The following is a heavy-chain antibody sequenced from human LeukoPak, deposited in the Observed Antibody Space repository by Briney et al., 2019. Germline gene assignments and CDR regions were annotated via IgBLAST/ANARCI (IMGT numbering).Heavy chain of an antibody. J-gene: IGHJ4*02. Sequence: ASETLSLTCAVYGGSFSSYYWGWIRQPPGKGLEWIGSIYYSGSTYYNPSLKSRVTISVDTSKNQFSLKLSSVTAADTAVYYCARHGRGFGELFHGDYWGQGTLVTVSS. V-gene: IGHV4-39*01. CDR3: ARHGRGFGELFHGDY. CDR2: IYYSGST. D-gene: IGHD3-10*01. CDR1: GGSFSSYY.